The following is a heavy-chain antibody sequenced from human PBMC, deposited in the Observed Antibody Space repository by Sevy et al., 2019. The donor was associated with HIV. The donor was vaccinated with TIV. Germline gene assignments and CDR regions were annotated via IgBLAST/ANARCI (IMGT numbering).Heavy chain of an antibody. CDR1: GGSISGYS. D-gene: IGHD2-15*01. V-gene: IGHV4-59*01. Sequence: SETLSLTCTVSGGSISGYSCSWIRQPPGKELEWIGYIFYTGSTNYNPYLKRRVTITVDTPNNKFSLKLNSMTAADTAMYDCARDRYCGGGRCFDWYFDFWGRGTLVTVSS. J-gene: IGHJ2*01. CDR3: ARDRYCGGGRCFDWYFDF. CDR2: IFYTGST.